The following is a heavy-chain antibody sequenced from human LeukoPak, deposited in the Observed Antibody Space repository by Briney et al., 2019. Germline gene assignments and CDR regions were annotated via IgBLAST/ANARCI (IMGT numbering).Heavy chain of an antibody. CDR2: IYHSGST. Sequence: SETLSLTCAVSGYSISSGYYWGWIRQPPGKGLEWIGSIYHSGSTYYNPSLKSRVTISVDTSKNHFSLKLSSVTAADTAVYYCARHLGFTIFGVVIRAKWFDPWGQGTLVTVSS. J-gene: IGHJ5*02. CDR3: ARHLGFTIFGVVIRAKWFDP. CDR1: GYSISSGYY. D-gene: IGHD3-3*01. V-gene: IGHV4-38-2*01.